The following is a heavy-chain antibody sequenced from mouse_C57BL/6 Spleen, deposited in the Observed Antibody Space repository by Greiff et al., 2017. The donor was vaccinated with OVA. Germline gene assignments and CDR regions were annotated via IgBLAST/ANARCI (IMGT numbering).Heavy chain of an antibody. CDR1: GYTFTSYW. Sequence: VQLQQPGAELVKPGASVKMSCKASGYTFTSYWITWVKQRPGQGLEWIGDIYPGSGSTNYNEKFKSKATLTVDTSSSTAYMQLSSLTSEDSAVYYCARIDYGYDVAMDYWGQGTSVTVSS. CDR2: IYPGSGST. CDR3: ARIDYGYDVAMDY. J-gene: IGHJ4*01. D-gene: IGHD2-2*01. V-gene: IGHV1-55*01.